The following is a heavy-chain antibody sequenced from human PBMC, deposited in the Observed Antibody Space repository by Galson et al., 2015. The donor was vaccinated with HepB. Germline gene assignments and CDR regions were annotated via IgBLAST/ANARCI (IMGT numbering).Heavy chain of an antibody. Sequence: PALVKPTQTLTLTCTFSGFSLSTNQMRVSWIRQPPGKALEWLARIDWDNDKFYSTSLKTRPTISKDTSKNQVVLTMANMDPVDTATYYCARSPSRDTNYFDYWGRGTLVTVSS. V-gene: IGHV2-70*04. D-gene: IGHD5/OR15-5a*01. CDR2: IDWDNDK. J-gene: IGHJ4*02. CDR1: GFSLSTNQMR. CDR3: ARSPSRDTNYFDY.